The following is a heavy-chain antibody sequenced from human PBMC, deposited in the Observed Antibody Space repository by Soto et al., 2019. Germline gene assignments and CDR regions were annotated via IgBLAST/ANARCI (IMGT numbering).Heavy chain of an antibody. CDR3: ARGEQYSGRTFDY. D-gene: IGHD1-26*01. V-gene: IGHV6-1*01. CDR1: GDSVSSNSAG. Sequence: SQTLSLTCDISGDSVSSNSAGWNWVRQSPSRGLEWLGRTYYRSKWFYDYAESVKSRITINPDTSKNQYSLQLNSVTPEDTAVYYCARGEQYSGRTFDYWGQGTPVTVSS. J-gene: IGHJ4*01. CDR2: TYYRSKWFY.